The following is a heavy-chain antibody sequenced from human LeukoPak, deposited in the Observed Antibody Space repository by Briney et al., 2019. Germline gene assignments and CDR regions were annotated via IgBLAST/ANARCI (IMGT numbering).Heavy chain of an antibody. J-gene: IGHJ6*03. Sequence: SQTLSLTCAISGDSVSSNSAAWNWIRQSPSRGLEWLGRTYFRSKWYYDYGVSVKSRISVNPDTSKNQFSLHLNSVTPEDTAVYYCARAVGQLGSGDYYYMDVWAKGTTVTVSS. D-gene: IGHD6-6*01. CDR2: TYFRSKWYY. V-gene: IGHV6-1*01. CDR3: ARAVGQLGSGDYYYMDV. CDR1: GDSVSSNSAA.